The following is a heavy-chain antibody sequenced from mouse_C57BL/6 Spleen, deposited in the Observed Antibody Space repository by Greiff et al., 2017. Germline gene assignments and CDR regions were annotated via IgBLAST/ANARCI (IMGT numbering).Heavy chain of an antibody. D-gene: IGHD1-1*01. CDR3: ARSPIDYGSSYWFAY. J-gene: IGHJ3*01. CDR1: GFNIKNTY. Sequence: VQLQQSVAELVRPGASVKLSCTASGFNIKNTYMHWVKQRPEQGLEWIGRIDPANGNTKYAPKFQGKATITADTSSNTAYRQLRSLTSEDTAIYYCARSPIDYGSSYWFAYWGQGTLVTVSA. CDR2: IDPANGNT. V-gene: IGHV14-3*01.